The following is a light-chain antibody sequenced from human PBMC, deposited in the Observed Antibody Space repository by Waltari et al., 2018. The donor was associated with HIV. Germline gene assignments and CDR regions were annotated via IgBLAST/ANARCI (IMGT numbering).Light chain of an antibody. Sequence: DIQLTQSPSFLSASVGDRVTITCRASEGISRYLAWYQQKPGQAPQLLIYAASSLHSGVPSRFSGSGSGTEFTLTISSLQPEDFATYHCQQFNTWPYTFGQGTKLAIK. CDR2: AAS. J-gene: IGKJ2*01. CDR3: QQFNTWPYT. V-gene: IGKV1-9*01. CDR1: EGISRY.